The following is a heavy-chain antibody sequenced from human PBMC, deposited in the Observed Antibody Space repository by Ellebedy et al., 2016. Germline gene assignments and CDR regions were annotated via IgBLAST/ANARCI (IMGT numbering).Heavy chain of an antibody. Sequence: SETLSLTCTVSGGSMSSYYWSWIRQPPGKGLEYIAYIHNSGTTNYNPSLKSRVTISIDTSKNQFSLKLSSVTAADTAVYYCARVTISSSAWLTLDHWGQGTLVTVPS. CDR2: IHNSGTT. J-gene: IGHJ4*02. V-gene: IGHV4-59*01. CDR1: GGSMSSYY. CDR3: ARVTISSSAWLTLDH. D-gene: IGHD3-3*02.